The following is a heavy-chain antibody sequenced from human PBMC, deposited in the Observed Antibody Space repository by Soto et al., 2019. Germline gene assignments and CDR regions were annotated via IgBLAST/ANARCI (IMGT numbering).Heavy chain of an antibody. D-gene: IGHD6-19*01. J-gene: IGHJ4*02. CDR3: ARDHREAVAGTVFGY. V-gene: IGHV1-18*01. CDR1: GYTFTSYG. CDR2: ISAYNGNT. Sequence: ASVKVSFKASGYTFTSYGISWLRQAPGQGLEWMGWISAYNGNTNYAQKLQGRVTMTTDTSTSTAYMELRSLRSDDTAVYYCARDHREAVAGTVFGYWGQGTLVTVSS.